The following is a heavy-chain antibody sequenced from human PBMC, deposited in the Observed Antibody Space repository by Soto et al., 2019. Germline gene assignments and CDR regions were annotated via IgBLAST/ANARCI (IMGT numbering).Heavy chain of an antibody. V-gene: IGHV3-43*01. Sequence: PGGSLRLSCAASGFTFDDYTMHWVRQAPGKGLEWVSLISWDGGSTYYADSMKGRFTISRDNAKNSLYLEMNSLRAEDTAVYYCARESEDLTSNFDYWGQGTLVTVSS. CDR2: ISWDGGST. CDR3: ARESEDLTSNFDY. J-gene: IGHJ4*02. CDR1: GFTFDDYT.